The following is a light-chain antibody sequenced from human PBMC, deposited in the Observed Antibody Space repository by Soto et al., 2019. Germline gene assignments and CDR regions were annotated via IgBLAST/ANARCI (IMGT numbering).Light chain of an antibody. CDR1: QIVSSY. V-gene: IGKV1-39*01. CDR2: AAS. J-gene: IGKJ1*01. CDR3: QQSYSTPWT. Sequence: IQMTQSPSSLSASVGDSVTSTCRARQIVSSYLDWYQQKPGQAPKLLIYAASSLQSGVPSRFSGSGSGTDFTLTISSLQPEDFATYYCQQSYSTPWTFGQGTKVDIK.